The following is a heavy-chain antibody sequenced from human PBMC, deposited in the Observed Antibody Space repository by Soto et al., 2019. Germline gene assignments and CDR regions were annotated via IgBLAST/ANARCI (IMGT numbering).Heavy chain of an antibody. J-gene: IGHJ4*02. V-gene: IGHV4-34*01. CDR2: VNYSGGRT. Sequence: QVQLQQWGAGLLKPSETLSLTCAAYGESLSTYFWTWIRQPPGKGLEWIGEVNYSGGRTIYNPSLKSRITISMDPSKDQFSLTLSSVTAEDTAIYYCGSGRGYTWTFGGQGTLVPVSS. D-gene: IGHD5-12*01. CDR3: GSGRGYTWTF. CDR1: GESLSTYF.